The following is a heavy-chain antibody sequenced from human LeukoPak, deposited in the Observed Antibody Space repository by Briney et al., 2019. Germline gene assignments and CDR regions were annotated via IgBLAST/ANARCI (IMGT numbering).Heavy chain of an antibody. V-gene: IGHV4-61*02. CDR1: GGSISSGSYY. CDR3: ARATYSGYDWDSDY. Sequence: SETLSLTCTVSGGSISSGSYYWSWIRQPAGKGLEWIGRIYTSGSTNYNPSLKSRVTMSVDTSKNQFSLKLSSVTAADTAVYYCARATYSGYDWDSDYWGQGTLVTVSS. CDR2: IYTSGST. D-gene: IGHD5-12*01. J-gene: IGHJ4*02.